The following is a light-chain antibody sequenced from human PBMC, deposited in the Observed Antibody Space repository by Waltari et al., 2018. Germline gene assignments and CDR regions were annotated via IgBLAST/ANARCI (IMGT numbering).Light chain of an antibody. CDR2: CHT. V-gene: IGLV1-40*01. Sequence: QSVLTQPPSVSGAPGQRVTISCTGSSSNIGAGYDVHWYQQLPGTAPKLLIYCHTPRPSGVPARFAGSKSGTSASLAITGLQADDEADYYCQSYDSSLSGHVVFGGGTKLTVL. J-gene: IGLJ2*01. CDR1: SSNIGAGYD. CDR3: QSYDSSLSGHVV.